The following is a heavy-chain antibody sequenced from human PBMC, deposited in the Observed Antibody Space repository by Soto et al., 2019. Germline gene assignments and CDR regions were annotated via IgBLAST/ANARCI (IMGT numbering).Heavy chain of an antibody. CDR2: IIPIFGTA. CDR1: GGTFSSYA. J-gene: IGHJ4*02. Sequence: VASVKVSCKASGGTFSSYAISWVRQAPGQGLEWMGGIIPIFGTANYAQKFQGRVTITADESTSTAYMELSSLRSEDTAVYYCARDSSGWYQALVYWGQGTLVTVSS. CDR3: ARDSSGWYQALVY. D-gene: IGHD6-19*01. V-gene: IGHV1-69*13.